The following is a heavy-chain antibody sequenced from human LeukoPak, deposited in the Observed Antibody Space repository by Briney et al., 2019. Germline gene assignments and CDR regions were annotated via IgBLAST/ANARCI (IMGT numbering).Heavy chain of an antibody. CDR1: GFTFSSYG. Sequence: PGRSLRLSCAASGFTFSSYGMHWVRQAPGKGLEWVAVISYDGSNKYYADSVEGRFTISRDNSKNTLYLQMNSLRAEDTAVYYCANLDYDFWSGLNWGQGTLVTVSS. J-gene: IGHJ4*02. D-gene: IGHD3-3*01. CDR3: ANLDYDFWSGLN. CDR2: ISYDGSNK. V-gene: IGHV3-30*18.